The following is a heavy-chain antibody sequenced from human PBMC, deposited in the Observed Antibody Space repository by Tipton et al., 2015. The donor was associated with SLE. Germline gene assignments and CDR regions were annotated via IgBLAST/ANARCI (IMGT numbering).Heavy chain of an antibody. CDR2: INHSGST. Sequence: TLSLTCAVYGGSFSDYSWSWIRQPPGKGLEWIGEINHSGSTNYNPSLKSRVTISIDTSKNQFSVRLSSVTAADTAVYYCARDCTTGVCYTTSFDYWGQGTLVTVSP. CDR1: GGSFSDYS. D-gene: IGHD2-8*01. CDR3: ARDCTTGVCYTTSFDY. V-gene: IGHV4-34*01. J-gene: IGHJ4*02.